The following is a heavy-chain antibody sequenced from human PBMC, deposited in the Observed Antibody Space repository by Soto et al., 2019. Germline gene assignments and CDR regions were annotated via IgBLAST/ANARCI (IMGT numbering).Heavy chain of an antibody. Sequence: GESLKISCKGSGYSFTSYWIGWVRQMPGKGLEWMGIIYPGDSDTRYSPSFQGQVTISADKSISTAYLQWSSLKASDTAMYYCARPKRGYSGYGDAFDIWGQGTMVTVSS. CDR2: IYPGDSDT. J-gene: IGHJ3*02. D-gene: IGHD5-12*01. CDR3: ARPKRGYSGYGDAFDI. CDR1: GYSFTSYW. V-gene: IGHV5-51*01.